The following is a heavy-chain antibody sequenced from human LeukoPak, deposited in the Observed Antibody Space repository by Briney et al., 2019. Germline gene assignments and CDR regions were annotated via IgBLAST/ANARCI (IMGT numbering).Heavy chain of an antibody. CDR3: ARSSIYYDSSGYRI. CDR1: GGSFSGYY. CDR2: INHSGST. Sequence: SETLSLTCAVYGGSFSGYYWSWIRQPPGKGLEWIGEINHSGSTNYNPSLKSRVTISVDTSKNQFSLKLSSVTAADTAVYYCARSSIYYDSSGYRIWGQETLVTVSS. D-gene: IGHD3-22*01. V-gene: IGHV4-34*01. J-gene: IGHJ4*02.